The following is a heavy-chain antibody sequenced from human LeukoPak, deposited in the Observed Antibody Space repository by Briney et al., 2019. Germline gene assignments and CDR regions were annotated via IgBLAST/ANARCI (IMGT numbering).Heavy chain of an antibody. CDR3: ARGVVDTAMATDY. D-gene: IGHD5-18*01. J-gene: IGHJ4*02. Sequence: GGSLRLSCAASGFTFSSYSMNWVRQAPGKGLEWVSYISSSSSTIYYADSVKGRFTISRDSAKNSLYLQMNSLRDEDTAVYYCARGVVDTAMATDYWGQGTLVTVSS. CDR1: GFTFSSYS. CDR2: ISSSSSTI. V-gene: IGHV3-48*02.